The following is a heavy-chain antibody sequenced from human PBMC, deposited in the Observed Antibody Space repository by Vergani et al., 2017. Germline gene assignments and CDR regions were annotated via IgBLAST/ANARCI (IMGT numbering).Heavy chain of an antibody. Sequence: QVQLQESGPGLVKPSETLSLTCTVSGGSITYGAFYWGWIRQSPGKGLEWIGSIYYSENKFYNPSLESRVTLSIDTTKNQFSLKLKSVTAADTAVYYCARSRIYYGAGSPDYWGQGTLVTVSA. V-gene: IGHV4-39*01. CDR2: IYYSENK. CDR1: GGSITYGAFY. J-gene: IGHJ4*02. D-gene: IGHD3-10*01. CDR3: ARSRIYYGAGSPDY.